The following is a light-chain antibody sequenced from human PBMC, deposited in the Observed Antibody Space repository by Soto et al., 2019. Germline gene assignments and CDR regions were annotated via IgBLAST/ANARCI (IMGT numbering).Light chain of an antibody. CDR1: SSDVGGYNF. V-gene: IGLV2-11*01. CDR2: DVS. J-gene: IGLJ2*01. CDR3: CTYSGRSTYVV. Sequence: QSALTQPRSVSGSPGQSVTISCTGTSSDVGGYNFVSWYQQHPGKVPKLMIYDVSKRPSGVPDRFSGSKSGDTASLTISGLQAEDDADYYCCTYSGRSTYVVFGGGTKLTVL.